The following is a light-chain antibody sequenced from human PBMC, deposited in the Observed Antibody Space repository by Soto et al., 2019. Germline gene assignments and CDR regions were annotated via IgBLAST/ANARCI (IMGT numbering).Light chain of an antibody. V-gene: IGKV2-30*02. Sequence: DVVMTQSPFSLPVTLGQPASISCRSNQSLVHSDGIAYFSWFQQRPGRSPRSLIYKVSNRDSGVPDRFSGSGSGTDFELKISRVEAEDVGVYYCMQGTHWPITCGQGTRLEIK. CDR2: KVS. CDR1: QSLVHSDGIAY. CDR3: MQGTHWPIT. J-gene: IGKJ5*01.